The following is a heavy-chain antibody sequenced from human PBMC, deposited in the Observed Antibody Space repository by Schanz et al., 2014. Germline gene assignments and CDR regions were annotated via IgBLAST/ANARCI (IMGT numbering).Heavy chain of an antibody. Sequence: EVQLVESGGGLVKPGGSLRLSCGVSGFTASSHSMNWVRQAPGKGLEWVSGFDAHDGRAYYADSAKGRFTISRDNSKSTLYVEMNSLRVEDTAVYYCAKTLFPGGTQTFGNWGRGTLVTVSS. J-gene: IGHJ4*02. V-gene: IGHV3-23*04. CDR1: GFTASSHS. D-gene: IGHD2-8*02. CDR2: FDAHDGRA. CDR3: AKTLFPGGTQTFGN.